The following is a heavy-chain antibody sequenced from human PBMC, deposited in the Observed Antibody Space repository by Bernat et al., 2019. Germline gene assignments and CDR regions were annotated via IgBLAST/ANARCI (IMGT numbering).Heavy chain of an antibody. D-gene: IGHD3-22*01. CDR1: GGSISSSSYY. V-gene: IGHV4-39*01. CDR3: ARSPYDSSGYQSTFDY. J-gene: IGHJ4*02. Sequence: QLQLQESGPGLVKPSETLSLTCTVSGGSISSSSYYWGWIRQPPGKGLEWIGSIYYSGSTYYNPSLKSRVTISVDTSKNQFSLKLSSVTAADTAVYYCARSPYDSSGYQSTFDYWGQGTLVTVSS. CDR2: IYYSGST.